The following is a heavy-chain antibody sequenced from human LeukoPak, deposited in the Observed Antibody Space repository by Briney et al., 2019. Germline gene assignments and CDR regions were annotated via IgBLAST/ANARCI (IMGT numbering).Heavy chain of an antibody. D-gene: IGHD2/OR15-2a*01. CDR1: GYTFTSYG. J-gene: IGHJ4*02. Sequence: ASVKVSCKASGYTFTSYGISWVRQAPGQGLEWMGWISAYNGNTNYAQKLQGRVTMTTDTSTSTAYMELRSLRSDDTAVYYCARDGRVDTFLWGFDYWGQGTLVTVSS. CDR3: ARDGRVDTFLWGFDY. CDR2: ISAYNGNT. V-gene: IGHV1-18*04.